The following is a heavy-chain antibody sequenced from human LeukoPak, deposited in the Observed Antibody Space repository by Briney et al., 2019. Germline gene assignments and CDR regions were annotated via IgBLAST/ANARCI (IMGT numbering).Heavy chain of an antibody. CDR1: GGSFSGYY. J-gene: IGHJ4*02. CDR2: INHSGST. Sequence: SETLSLTCAVYGGSFSGYYWGWIRQLPGKGLEWIGEINHSGSTNYNPSLKSRVTISVDTSKNQFSLKLSSVTAADTAVYYCARVKYSYGYGYWGQGTLVTVSS. CDR3: ARVKYSYGYGY. D-gene: IGHD5-18*01. V-gene: IGHV4-34*01.